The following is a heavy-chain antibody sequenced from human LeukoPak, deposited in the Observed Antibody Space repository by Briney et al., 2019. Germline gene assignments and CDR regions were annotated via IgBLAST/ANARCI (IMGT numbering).Heavy chain of an antibody. CDR2: ISYDGSNK. D-gene: IGHD6-19*01. Sequence: GGSLRLSCAASGFTFSSYGMHWVRQAPGKGLEWVAVISYDGSNKYYADSVKGRFTIPRDNSKNTLYLQMNSLRAEDTAVYYCASSIAVAGSLDYWGQGTLVTVSS. CDR1: GFTFSSYG. V-gene: IGHV3-30*03. CDR3: ASSIAVAGSLDY. J-gene: IGHJ4*02.